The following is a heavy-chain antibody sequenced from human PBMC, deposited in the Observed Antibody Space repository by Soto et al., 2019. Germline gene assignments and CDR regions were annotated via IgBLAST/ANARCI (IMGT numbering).Heavy chain of an antibody. D-gene: IGHD2-2*01. CDR2: ISYDGNSK. CDR1: GFTFSSYA. CDR3: GRCTSTSCHLGSDY. J-gene: IGHJ4*02. V-gene: IGHV3-30-3*01. Sequence: ESGGGVVQPGRSLRLSCAASGFTFSSYAMNWVRQAPGKGLEWVALISYDGNSKYYADSVKGRFTISRDSSKNTLYLQMNSLGAADTAVYYCGRCTSTSCHLGSDYWGQGTLVTVSS.